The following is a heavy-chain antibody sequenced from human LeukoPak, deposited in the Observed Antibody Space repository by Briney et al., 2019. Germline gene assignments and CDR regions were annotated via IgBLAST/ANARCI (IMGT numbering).Heavy chain of an antibody. CDR3: ARDPDSSSCRYFDY. J-gene: IGHJ4*02. CDR2: ISNSGSTR. Sequence: GGSLRLSCAASGFTFSSYEMNWVRQAPGKGLEWGSYISNSGSTRYYADSVKGRFTISRDNAKNSLCLKMNSLRAEDTGVYYCARDPDSSSCRYFDYWGQGNLVTVSS. V-gene: IGHV3-48*03. CDR1: GFTFSSYE. D-gene: IGHD6-13*01.